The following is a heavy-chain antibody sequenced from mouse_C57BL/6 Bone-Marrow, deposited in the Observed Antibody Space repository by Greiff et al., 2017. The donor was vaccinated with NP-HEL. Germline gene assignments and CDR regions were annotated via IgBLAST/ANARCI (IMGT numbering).Heavy chain of an antibody. D-gene: IGHD2-5*01. CDR3: TRGGYYSNPFAY. J-gene: IGHJ3*01. CDR1: GFTFSDAW. CDR2: IRNKANNHAT. Sequence: EVMLVESGGGLVQPGGSMKLSCAASGFTFSDAWMDWVRQSPEKGLEWVAEIRNKANNHATYYAESVKGRFTISRDDSKSSVYLQMNSLRAEDTGIYYCTRGGYYSNPFAYWGQGTLVTVSA. V-gene: IGHV6-6*01.